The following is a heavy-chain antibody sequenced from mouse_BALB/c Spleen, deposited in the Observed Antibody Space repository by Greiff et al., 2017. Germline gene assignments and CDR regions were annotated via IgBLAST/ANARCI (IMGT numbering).Heavy chain of an antibody. Sequence: VQLQQSGAELVKPGASVKLSCTASGFNIKDTYMHWVKQRPEQGLEWIGRIDPANGNTKYDPKFQGKATITADTSSNTAYLQLSSLTSEDTAVYYCARLYRYDWFAYWGQGTLVTVSA. J-gene: IGHJ3*01. CDR3: ARLYRYDWFAY. D-gene: IGHD2-14*01. CDR2: IDPANGNT. CDR1: GFNIKDTY. V-gene: IGHV14-3*02.